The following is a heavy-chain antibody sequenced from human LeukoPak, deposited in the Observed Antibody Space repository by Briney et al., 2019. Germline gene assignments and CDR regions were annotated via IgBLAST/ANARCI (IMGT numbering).Heavy chain of an antibody. CDR2: IIGSGGGT. CDR3: AKAGRQGDSSSNYMYFDY. Sequence: GGPLRLSCAAPGFTFSSYAMSRVRPAPGNGLEWVSSIIGSGGGTYYADSVKGRFTISRDNSENTLYLQMNSLRAEDTALYYCAKAGRQGDSSSNYMYFDYWGQGTLVTVAS. D-gene: IGHD6-13*01. CDR1: GFTFSSYA. V-gene: IGHV3-23*01. J-gene: IGHJ4*02.